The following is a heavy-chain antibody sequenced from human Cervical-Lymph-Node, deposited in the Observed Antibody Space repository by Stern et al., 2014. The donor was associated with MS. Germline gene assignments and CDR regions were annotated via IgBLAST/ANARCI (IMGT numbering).Heavy chain of an antibody. D-gene: IGHD6-19*01. V-gene: IGHV3-30*01. Sequence: VQLVESGGGVVQPGRSLRLSCAASGFTFSSYAMHWVRQAPGKGLEWVAVISYDGSNKYYADSVKGRFTISRDNAKNTLYLKMNSLRAEDTAVYYCARVSSSGWTYYYYGMDVWGQGTTVTVSS. CDR3: ARVSSSGWTYYYYGMDV. CDR2: ISYDGSNK. CDR1: GFTFSSYA. J-gene: IGHJ6*02.